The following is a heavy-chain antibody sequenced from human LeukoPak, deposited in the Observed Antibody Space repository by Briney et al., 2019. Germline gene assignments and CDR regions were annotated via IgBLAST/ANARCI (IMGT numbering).Heavy chain of an antibody. Sequence: PSEALSLACTVSGGSISSSSYYWAWVRQAPGKGLEWVSSISTSNGYIYYADSVKGRFTISRDNARNSLYLQMNSLRAEDAAVYYCARDPGYFGHCGSAYCYFFDSWGQGTLVTVSS. CDR2: ISTSNGYI. D-gene: IGHD2-2*01. CDR3: ARDPGYFGHCGSAYCYFFDS. J-gene: IGHJ4*02. V-gene: IGHV3-21*01. CDR1: GGSISSSSYY.